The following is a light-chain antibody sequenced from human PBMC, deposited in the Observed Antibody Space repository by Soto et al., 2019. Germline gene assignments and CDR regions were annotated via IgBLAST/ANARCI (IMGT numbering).Light chain of an antibody. CDR2: SAS. CDR1: QSISSSF. CDR3: QQNYSIPIT. V-gene: IGKV1-39*01. J-gene: IGKJ5*01. Sequence: IVMTQSPSSLSASVGDRVTITCRASQSISSSFLNWYQQKPGKAPKLLIFSASSLQSGVTSRFTGSGSGTDFTLTITDLQPEDFATYYCQQNYSIPITFGQGTRLEIK.